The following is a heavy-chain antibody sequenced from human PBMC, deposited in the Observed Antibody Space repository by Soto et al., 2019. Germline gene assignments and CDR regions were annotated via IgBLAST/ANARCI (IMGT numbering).Heavy chain of an antibody. CDR3: AKRYYGSGSPTYRYYYGVDV. V-gene: IGHV3-23*01. D-gene: IGHD3-10*01. Sequence: PGGSLRLSCAASGFTFSSYAMSWVRQAPGKGLEWVSGISGSGGSTYYADSVKGRFTISRDNSKNTLSLQMNSLRAEDTAVYYCAKRYYGSGSPTYRYYYGVDVRGQGTTVTVSS. CDR2: ISGSGGST. J-gene: IGHJ6*02. CDR1: GFTFSSYA.